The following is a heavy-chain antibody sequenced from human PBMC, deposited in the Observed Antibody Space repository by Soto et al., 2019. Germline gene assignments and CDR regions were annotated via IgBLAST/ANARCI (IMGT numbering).Heavy chain of an antibody. J-gene: IGHJ5*02. D-gene: IGHD6-19*01. CDR3: ARAARSSGCYLGNWFDT. CDR1: GYTFTGYY. Sequence: ASVKVSCKASGYTFTGYYMHWVRQAPGQGLEWMGWINPDSGGTNYAQKFQGWVTMTRDTSISTAYMELSRLRSDDTAVYYCARAARSSGCYLGNWFDTWGQGTLVTVSS. V-gene: IGHV1-2*04. CDR2: INPDSGGT.